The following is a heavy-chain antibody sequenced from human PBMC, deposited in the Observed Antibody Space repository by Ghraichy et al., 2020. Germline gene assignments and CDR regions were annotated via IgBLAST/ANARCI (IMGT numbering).Heavy chain of an antibody. CDR3: ARAAWFGSRFGP. CDR1: GGSFSGYY. J-gene: IGHJ5*02. Sequence: SETLSLTCAVYGGSFSGYYWSWIRQPPGKGLEWIGEINHSGSTNYNPSLKSRVTISVDTSKNQFSLKLSSVTAADTAVYYCARAAWFGSRFGPWGQGTLVTVSS. D-gene: IGHD3-10*01. V-gene: IGHV4-34*01. CDR2: INHSGST.